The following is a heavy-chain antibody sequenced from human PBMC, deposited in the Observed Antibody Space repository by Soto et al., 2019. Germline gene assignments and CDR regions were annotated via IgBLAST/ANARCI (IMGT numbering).Heavy chain of an antibody. CDR3: AGGWFGEFVYYFDH. CDR2: ISGSGSDS. V-gene: IGHV3-11*01. Sequence: PGGSLRLSCAASGFTFSDYYMTWIRQAPGKGLEWLSYISGSGSDSLYADSVKGRFTISRDNAENSVYLQLNSLRSDDTAVYYCAGGWFGEFVYYFDHWGQGTLVTVSS. J-gene: IGHJ4*02. D-gene: IGHD3-10*01. CDR1: GFTFSDYY.